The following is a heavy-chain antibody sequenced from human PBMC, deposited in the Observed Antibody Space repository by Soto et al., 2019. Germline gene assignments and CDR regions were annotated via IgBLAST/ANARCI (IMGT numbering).Heavy chain of an antibody. CDR3: ARYRTKVPVAFDV. V-gene: IGHV1-8*01. Sequence: QVQLVQSGAEVKKPGASVQVSCKASGLAFLIDDIIWVRQTIGQGLEFMGWMNPSGRNTGYTQKFQGRATFTWNTPTNTAYMDLSGLRSEDTAVYYCARYRTKVPVAFDVWGQGTMVTVSS. CDR2: MNPSGRNT. J-gene: IGHJ3*01. D-gene: IGHD3-16*02. CDR1: GLAFLIDD.